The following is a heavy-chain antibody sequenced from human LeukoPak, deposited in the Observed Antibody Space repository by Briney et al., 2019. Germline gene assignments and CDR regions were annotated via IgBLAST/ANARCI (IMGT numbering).Heavy chain of an antibody. D-gene: IGHD3-22*01. CDR1: GFTFSSYA. CDR2: ISYDGSNK. J-gene: IGHJ4*02. CDR3: ARDRVYYYDSSGYSLPNY. V-gene: IGHV3-30-3*01. Sequence: PGGSLRLSCAASGFTFSSYAMHWVRQAPGKGLEWVAVISYDGSNKYYADSVKGRFTISRDNSKNTLYLQMNSLRAEDTAVYYCARDRVYYYDSSGYSLPNYWGQGTLVTVSS.